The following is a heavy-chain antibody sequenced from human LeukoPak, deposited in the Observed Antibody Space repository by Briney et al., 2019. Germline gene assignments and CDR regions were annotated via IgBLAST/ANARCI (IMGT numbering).Heavy chain of an antibody. J-gene: IGHJ4*02. CDR2: MNPNSGNT. Sequence: ASVKVSCKASGYTFTSYDINWVRQATGQGLEWMGWMNPNSGNTGYAQKFQGRVTMTRNTSISTAYMELSSLRSEDTAVYYCARGSSFRGPDDYWGQATLVTVCS. CDR1: GYTFTSYD. D-gene: IGHD6-6*01. CDR3: ARGSSFRGPDDY. V-gene: IGHV1-8*01.